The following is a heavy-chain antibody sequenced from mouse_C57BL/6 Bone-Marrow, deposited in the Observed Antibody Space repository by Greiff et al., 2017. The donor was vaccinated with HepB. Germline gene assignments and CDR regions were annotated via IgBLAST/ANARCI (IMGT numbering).Heavy chain of an antibody. Sequence: ESGPGLVKPSQSLSLTCSVTGYSITSGYYWNWIRQFPGNKLEWMGYISYDGSNNYNPSLKNRISITRDTSKNQFFLKLNSVTTEDTATYYCARALYGSSGYFDYWGQGTTLTVSS. CDR1: GYSITSGYY. J-gene: IGHJ2*01. D-gene: IGHD1-1*01. V-gene: IGHV3-6*01. CDR2: ISYDGSN. CDR3: ARALYGSSGYFDY.